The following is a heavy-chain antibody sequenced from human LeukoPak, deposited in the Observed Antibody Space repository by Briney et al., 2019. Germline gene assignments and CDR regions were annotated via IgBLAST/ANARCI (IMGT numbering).Heavy chain of an antibody. J-gene: IGHJ4*02. Sequence: GGSLRLSCAASGFTFNNYAMNWVRQAPGKGLEWVSSITSSSSYIYYAVSVKGRFTISRDNAKNSLYLQMNSPRAEDTAVYYCAREDYDILTGYYYIDYWGQGTLVTVSS. CDR2: ITSSSSYI. D-gene: IGHD3-9*01. CDR1: GFTFNNYA. CDR3: AREDYDILTGYYYIDY. V-gene: IGHV3-21*01.